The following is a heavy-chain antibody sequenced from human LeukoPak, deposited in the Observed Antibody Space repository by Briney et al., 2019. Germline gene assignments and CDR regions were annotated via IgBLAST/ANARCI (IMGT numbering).Heavy chain of an antibody. CDR3: ARSSGTGTFSY. D-gene: IGHD6-25*01. V-gene: IGHV4-39*02. Sequence: SETLSLTCTVSGDSISRSTYYWAWIRQPPGKGLEWIGSVYYGRSPYFNPSLESRATISVDTSKNHFSLKMSSVTAADTAVYYCARSSGTGTFSYWGQGTLVTVSS. J-gene: IGHJ4*02. CDR1: GDSISRSTYY. CDR2: VYYGRSP.